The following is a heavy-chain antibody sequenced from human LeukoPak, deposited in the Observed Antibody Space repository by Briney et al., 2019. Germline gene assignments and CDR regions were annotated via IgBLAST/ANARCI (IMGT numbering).Heavy chain of an antibody. CDR3: ARHSPTYYDFDY. CDR2: IFHSGST. CDR1: GGSISNYY. Sequence: PSETLSLTCTVSGGSISNYYWTWLRQPPGKGLEWIGYIFHSGSTKYNPSLQSRVTISVDTSKNRFPLKLSSVTAADTAVYYCARHSPTYYDFDYWGQGTLVTVSS. D-gene: IGHD3-10*01. J-gene: IGHJ4*02. V-gene: IGHV4-59*08.